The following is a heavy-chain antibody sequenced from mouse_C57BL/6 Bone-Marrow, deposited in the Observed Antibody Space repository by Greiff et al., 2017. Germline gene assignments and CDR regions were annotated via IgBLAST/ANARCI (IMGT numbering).Heavy chain of an antibody. D-gene: IGHD4-1*01. CDR3: TRLGLFDWYFDF. CDR1: GFNINDDY. Sequence: VQLQQSGAELVRPGASVKLSCTASGFNINDDYMHWVKQRPEQGLGWIGWIDPENGDTEYASKFRGKATITADTSSNTAYLPLSSLTSDDTAVYYCTRLGLFDWYFDFWGTGTTVTVSS. J-gene: IGHJ1*03. CDR2: IDPENGDT. V-gene: IGHV14-4*01.